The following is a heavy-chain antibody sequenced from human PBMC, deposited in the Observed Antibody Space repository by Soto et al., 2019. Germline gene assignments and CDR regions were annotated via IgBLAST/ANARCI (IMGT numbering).Heavy chain of an antibody. CDR1: GFNFDSYD. CDR3: AKAANLGSAGDNVDF. D-gene: IGHD1-1*01. CDR2: LTHSGAYT. Sequence: EVHLLESGGGLVQPGGSLRLSCVASGFNFDSYDMNWVRQAPGKGLEWVSALTHSGAYTYYAGSVKGRFTISRDNSKSTLDLQMNNLRPEYTETYYGAKAANLGSAGDNVDFWGQGTLVTVSS. J-gene: IGHJ4*02. V-gene: IGHV3-23*01.